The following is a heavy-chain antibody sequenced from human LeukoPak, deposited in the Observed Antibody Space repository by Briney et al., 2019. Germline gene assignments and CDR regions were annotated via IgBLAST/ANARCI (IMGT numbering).Heavy chain of an antibody. J-gene: IGHJ3*02. CDR1: GFTFTIFG. D-gene: IGHD3-3*01. CDR3: ARTYDFGRGPPGDAFDN. CDR2: IDARSGIT. V-gene: IGHV3-48*01. Sequence: GGSLRLSCAPSGFTFTIFGINWVRQAPGKGPEWVSYIDARSGITYYADSVQGRFTISRDNAKESVFLQMNGLRVDDTAVYYCARTYDFGRGPPGDAFDNWGQGTPVIVSS.